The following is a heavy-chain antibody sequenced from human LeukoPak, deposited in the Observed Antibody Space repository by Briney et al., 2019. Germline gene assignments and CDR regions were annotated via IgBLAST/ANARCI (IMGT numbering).Heavy chain of an antibody. CDR2: ISAYNANT. CDR3: ARTDYDILTGARMDV. D-gene: IGHD3-9*01. V-gene: IGHV1-18*04. CDR1: GYTFTNYG. Sequence: ASVKVSCKASGYTFTNYGITWVRHAPGQGLEWMGWISAYNANTNCAQEFQGRVTMTTDTSTSTVYMELRSLRSDDTAIYYCARTDYDILTGARMDVWGKGTTVTVSS. J-gene: IGHJ6*04.